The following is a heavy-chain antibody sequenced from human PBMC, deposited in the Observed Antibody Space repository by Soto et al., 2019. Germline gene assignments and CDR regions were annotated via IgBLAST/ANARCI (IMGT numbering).Heavy chain of an antibody. J-gene: IGHJ4*02. CDR2: VSIGGST. CDR3: AKRRGAGGHFDY. Sequence: DVQLLESGGGLVQPEGSLRLSCAASGFTFSSYAMGWVRQGPGKGLEWVAVVSIGGSTHYADSVRCRFTISRDNSKNTLSLQMNSLTAEDTAVYFCAKRRGAGGHFDYWGQGALVPVSS. V-gene: IGHV3-23*01. CDR1: GFTFSSYA. D-gene: IGHD2-15*01.